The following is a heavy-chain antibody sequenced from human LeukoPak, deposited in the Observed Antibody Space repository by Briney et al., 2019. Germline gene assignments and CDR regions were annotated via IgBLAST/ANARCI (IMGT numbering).Heavy chain of an antibody. CDR3: AGTSCKGCWFDP. V-gene: IGHV3-74*01. CDR1: GFTFSSYW. D-gene: IGHD2-2*01. J-gene: IGHJ5*02. Sequence: GGSLRLSGAASGFTFSSYWMHWVRQAPGKGLVWVSRINSDGSSTSYADSVKGRFTISRDNAKNTLYLQMNSLRAEDTAVYYCAGTSCKGCWFDPWGQGTLVTVSS. CDR2: INSDGSST.